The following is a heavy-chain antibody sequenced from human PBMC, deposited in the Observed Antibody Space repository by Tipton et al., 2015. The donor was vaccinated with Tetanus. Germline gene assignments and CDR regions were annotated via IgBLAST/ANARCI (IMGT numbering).Heavy chain of an antibody. CDR3: ARGRGLGPHEYFEH. V-gene: IGHV1-18*01. CDR2: ISPFNENV. J-gene: IGHJ5*02. CDR1: GYTFTHYG. Sequence: QVQLVQSGAEVRKPGASVKVSCKASGYTFTHYGVNWVRQAPGQRLEWMGWISPFNENVNYAEKFQGRLTMTTDRSTATVYMDLRGLRSDDTAVYYCARGRGLGPHEYFEHWGQGTLVTVSS. D-gene: IGHD3/OR15-3a*01.